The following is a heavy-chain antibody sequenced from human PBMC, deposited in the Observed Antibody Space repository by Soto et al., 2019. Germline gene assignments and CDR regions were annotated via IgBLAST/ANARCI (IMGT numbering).Heavy chain of an antibody. V-gene: IGHV1-3*01. CDR3: ARDLGGWPDY. CDR1: GYTFTSYA. CDR2: INAGNGNT. Sequence: ASVKVSCKASGYTFTSYAMHWVRQAPGQRLEWMGWINAGNGNTKYPQKLQGRVTMTTDTSTSTAYMELRSLRSDDTAVYYCARDLGGWPDYWGQGTLVTVSS. D-gene: IGHD2-15*01. J-gene: IGHJ4*02.